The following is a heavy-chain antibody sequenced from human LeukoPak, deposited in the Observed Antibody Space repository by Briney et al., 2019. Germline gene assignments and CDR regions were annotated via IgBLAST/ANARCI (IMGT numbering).Heavy chain of an antibody. D-gene: IGHD5-18*01. CDR2: ISYDGSNK. CDR3: AKDLRRVDTAMGDKFVYYYYGMDV. CDR1: GFTFSSYA. J-gene: IGHJ6*02. Sequence: PGGSLRLSCAASGFTFSSYAMHRVRQAPGKGLEWVAVISYDGSNKYYADSVKGRFTISRDNSKNTLYLQMNSLRAEDTAVYYCAKDLRRVDTAMGDKFVYYYYGMDVWGQGTTVTVSS. V-gene: IGHV3-30-3*01.